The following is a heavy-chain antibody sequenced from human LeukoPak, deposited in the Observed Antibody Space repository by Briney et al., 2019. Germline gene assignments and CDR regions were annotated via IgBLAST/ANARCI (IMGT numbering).Heavy chain of an antibody. D-gene: IGHD6-13*01. CDR1: GYTFTGYY. V-gene: IGHV1-2*02. CDR2: INPNSGGT. Sequence: ASVKVSCKASGYTFTGYYMHWVRQAPGQGLEWMGWINPNSGGTNYAQKLQGRVTMTTDTSTSTAYMELRSLRSDDTAVYYCARRGSSWSGYYYYMDVWGKGTTVTVSS. J-gene: IGHJ6*03. CDR3: ARRGSSWSGYYYYMDV.